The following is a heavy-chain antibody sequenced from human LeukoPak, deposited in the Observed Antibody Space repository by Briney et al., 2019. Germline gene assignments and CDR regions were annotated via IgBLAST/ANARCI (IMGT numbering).Heavy chain of an antibody. Sequence: ASVKVSCKASGGSFSGYGVSWVRQAPAQGLEWLGRIIPIFGTPNYAQQFQGRVRLSTDDSTNTVYMDLSSLRSEDTAVYYCAAESDWGNLGYMDVWGKGTTVTVSS. V-gene: IGHV1-69*05. CDR3: AAESDWGNLGYMDV. D-gene: IGHD7-27*01. CDR2: IIPIFGTP. J-gene: IGHJ6*03. CDR1: GGSFSGYG.